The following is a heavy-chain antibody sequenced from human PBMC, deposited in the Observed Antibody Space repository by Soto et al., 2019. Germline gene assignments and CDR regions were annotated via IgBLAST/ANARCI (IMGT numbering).Heavy chain of an antibody. Sequence: SVKRSCKASGGAFSIYAIGWVRQAPGQGLEWMGGIIPIFGTANYAQKFQGRVTITADESTSTAYMELSSLRSEDTAVYYCARVSDYVWGSPGDYWGQGTLLTVSS. V-gene: IGHV1-69*01. CDR2: IIPIFGTA. D-gene: IGHD3-16*01. CDR1: GGAFSIYA. J-gene: IGHJ4*02. CDR3: ARVSDYVWGSPGDY.